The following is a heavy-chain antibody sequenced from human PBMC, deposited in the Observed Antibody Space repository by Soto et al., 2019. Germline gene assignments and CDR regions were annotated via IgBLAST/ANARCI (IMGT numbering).Heavy chain of an antibody. CDR2: FDPEDGET. Sequence: APVKVSCKTSGFTFTNSSVEWARQAPGKRLEWIGGFDPEDGETIYAQKFQGRVTMTEDTSTDTAYMELSSLRSEDTAVYYCATSYDRDAFDIWGQGTMVTVS. D-gene: IGHD3-22*01. CDR1: GFTFTNSS. CDR3: ATSYDRDAFDI. V-gene: IGHV1-24*01. J-gene: IGHJ3*02.